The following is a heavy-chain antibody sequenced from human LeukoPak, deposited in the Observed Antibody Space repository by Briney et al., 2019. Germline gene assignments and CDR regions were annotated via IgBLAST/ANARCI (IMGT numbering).Heavy chain of an antibody. J-gene: IGHJ4*02. V-gene: IGHV3-23*01. CDR3: ASRETYYDILTGYYHGYFDY. CDR1: GFTFSSYA. CDR2: ISGSGGST. D-gene: IGHD3-9*01. Sequence: GGSLRLSCAASGFTFSSYAMSWVRQAPGKGLEWVSAISGSGGSTYYADSVKGRFTISRDNAKNSLYLQMNSLRAEDTAVYYCASRETYYDILTGYYHGYFDYWGQGTLVTVSS.